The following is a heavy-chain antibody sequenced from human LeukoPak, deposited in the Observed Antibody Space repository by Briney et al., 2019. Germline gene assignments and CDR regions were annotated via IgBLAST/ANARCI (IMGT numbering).Heavy chain of an antibody. Sequence: GASVKVSCKASGYTFTSYYMHWVRQAPGQGLEWMGIINPSGGSTSYAQKFQGRVTMTRDTSTSTVYMELSSLRSEDTAVYYCAREPALFAAMVPLFDYWGQGTLVTVSS. D-gene: IGHD5-18*01. CDR1: GYTFTSYY. J-gene: IGHJ4*02. V-gene: IGHV1-46*01. CDR2: INPSGGST. CDR3: AREPALFAAMVPLFDY.